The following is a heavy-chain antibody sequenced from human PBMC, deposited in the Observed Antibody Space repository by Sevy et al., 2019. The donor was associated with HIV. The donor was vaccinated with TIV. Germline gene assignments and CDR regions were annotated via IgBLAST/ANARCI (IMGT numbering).Heavy chain of an antibody. Sequence: GGSLRLSCAASGFTFSSYGMHWVRQAPGKGLEWVAFIRYDGSNKYYADSVKGRFTISRDNSKNTLYLQMNSLRAEDTAVYYCAKVLRFMDIGPNYYYYYGMDVWGQGTTVTVSS. V-gene: IGHV3-30*02. CDR3: AKVLRFMDIGPNYYYYYGMDV. CDR1: GFTFSSYG. D-gene: IGHD3-3*01. CDR2: IRYDGSNK. J-gene: IGHJ6*02.